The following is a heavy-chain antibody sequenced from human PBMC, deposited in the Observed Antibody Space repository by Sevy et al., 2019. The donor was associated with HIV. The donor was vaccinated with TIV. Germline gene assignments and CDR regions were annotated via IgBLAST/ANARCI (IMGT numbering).Heavy chain of an antibody. D-gene: IGHD3-10*01. CDR1: GLNVSDYF. J-gene: IGHJ4*02. V-gene: IGHV3-11*01. CDR3: ARDLASGSFFSLYFDY. CDR2: ISSSGTII. Sequence: GGSLRLSCAASGLNVSDYFMSWIRQAPGKRPEWVSYISSSGTIIYYADSVKGRFIISRDNAKNSLYLKMNSLRAEDTAIYYCARDLASGSFFSLYFDYWGQGTLVTVSS.